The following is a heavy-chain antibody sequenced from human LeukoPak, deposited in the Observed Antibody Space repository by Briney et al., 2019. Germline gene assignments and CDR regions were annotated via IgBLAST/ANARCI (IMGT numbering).Heavy chain of an antibody. J-gene: IGHJ4*02. V-gene: IGHV3-53*01. CDR3: AKVSLAGYNSGAHFDY. CDR2: IGNRGTST. CDR1: GFTVSSNY. D-gene: IGHD6-19*01. Sequence: GGSLRLSCAASGFTVSSNYMSWVRQAPGKGLEWVSGIGNRGTSTFYTDSVKGRFTISRDNSKNTLYLQMNSLRAEDAAVYYCAKVSLAGYNSGAHFDYWGQGTLVTVSS.